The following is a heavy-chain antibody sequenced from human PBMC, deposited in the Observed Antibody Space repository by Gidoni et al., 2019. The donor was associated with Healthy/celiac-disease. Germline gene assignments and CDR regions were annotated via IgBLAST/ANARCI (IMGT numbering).Heavy chain of an antibody. V-gene: IGHV1-8*01. CDR3: ARGTSSTTVTAN. CDR1: GYTFTSYD. J-gene: IGHJ4*02. CDR2: MNPNSGNT. D-gene: IGHD4-17*01. Sequence: QVQLVQSGAEVKKPGASVKVSCKASGYTFTSYDINWVRQATGQGLEWMGWMNPNSGNTGYAQKFQGRVTMTSNTSLRTAYMELSSLRSEDASVYYCARGTSSTTVTANWGQGTLVTVSS.